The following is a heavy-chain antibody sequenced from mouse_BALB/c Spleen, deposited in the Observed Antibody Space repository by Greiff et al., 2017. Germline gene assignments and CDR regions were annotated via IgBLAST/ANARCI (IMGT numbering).Heavy chain of an antibody. D-gene: IGHD2-14*01. V-gene: IGHV1S22*01. J-gene: IGHJ2*01. Sequence: KQPGSELVRPGASVKLSCKASGYTFTSYWMHWVKQRPGQGLEWIGNIYPGSGSTNYDEKFKSKATLTVDKSSSTAYMQLSSLTSEDSAVYYCARSGNYRYYFDYWGQGTTLTVSS. CDR1: GYTFTSYW. CDR3: ARSGNYRYYFDY. CDR2: IYPGSGST.